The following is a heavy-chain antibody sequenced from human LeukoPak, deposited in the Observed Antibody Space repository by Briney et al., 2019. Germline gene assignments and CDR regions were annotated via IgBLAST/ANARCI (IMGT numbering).Heavy chain of an antibody. V-gene: IGHV5-51*01. D-gene: IGHD3-10*01. J-gene: IGHJ4*02. CDR3: ARQSRDGSKTRGYFFDH. CDR1: GYIFTNYW. CDR2: IYPADSDT. Sequence: GESLKISCQVSGYIFTNYWIGWVRQMPGKGLESMGLIYPADSDTTYSPSFQGPVTISAHKSTSTVSLQWSSLRASDTAMYYCARQSRDGSKTRGYFFDHWGEGALVTVSS.